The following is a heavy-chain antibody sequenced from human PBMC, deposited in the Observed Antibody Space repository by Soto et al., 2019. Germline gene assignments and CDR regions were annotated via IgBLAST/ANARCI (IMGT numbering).Heavy chain of an antibody. Sequence: HPVGSLRLSCVVSGFTFSSYAVSWVRQAPGKGLEWVSSISSTGDNTYYADSVKGRFTVSRDNAYNTLYLQMSSLRAEDTAIYYCAKRKYYDHSVLWDYWGQGTLVTVSS. J-gene: IGHJ4*02. CDR3: AKRKYYDHSVLWDY. D-gene: IGHD3-22*01. V-gene: IGHV3-23*01. CDR2: ISSTGDNT. CDR1: GFTFSSYA.